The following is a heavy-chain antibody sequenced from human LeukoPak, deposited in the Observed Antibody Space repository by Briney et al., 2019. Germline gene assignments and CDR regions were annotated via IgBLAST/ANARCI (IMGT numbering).Heavy chain of an antibody. CDR1: GFTFSSYS. J-gene: IGHJ4*02. CDR2: ISSSSSYI. V-gene: IGHV3-21*01. D-gene: IGHD1-26*01. CDR3: ARLIVGATGFDY. Sequence: GGSLRLSCAASGFTFSSYSMNWVRQAPGKGLEWVSSISSSSSYIYYADSVEGRFTISRDNAKNSLYLQMNSLRAEDTAVYYCARLIVGATGFDYWGQGTLVTVSS.